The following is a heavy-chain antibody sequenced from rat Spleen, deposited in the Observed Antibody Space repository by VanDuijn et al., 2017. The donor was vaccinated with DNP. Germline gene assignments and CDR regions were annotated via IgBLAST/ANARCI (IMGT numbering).Heavy chain of an antibody. D-gene: IGHD1-11*01. CDR1: GFTFSDYY. CDR2: ISYDGGST. V-gene: IGHV5-22*01. CDR3: VRPGPTGFAY. J-gene: IGHJ3*01. Sequence: EVQLVESGGGLVQPGRSLKLSCAASGFTFSDYYMAWVRQSPTKGLEWVAYISYDGGSTYNGDSVKGRFTISRDNTKSTLYLQKNSLRSEDMATYYCVRPGPTGFAYWGQGTLVTVSS.